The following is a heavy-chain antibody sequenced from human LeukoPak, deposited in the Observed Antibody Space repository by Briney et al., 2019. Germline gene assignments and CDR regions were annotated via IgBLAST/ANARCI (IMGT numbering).Heavy chain of an antibody. Sequence: SETLSLTCAAYGGSFSGYYWSWIRQPPGKGLEWIGEINHSGSTNYNPSLKSRVTISVDTSKNQFSLKLSSVTAADTAVYYCARGDYGDYVGFDPWGQGTLVTVSS. CDR2: INHSGST. V-gene: IGHV4-34*01. CDR3: ARGDYGDYVGFDP. J-gene: IGHJ5*02. CDR1: GGSFSGYY. D-gene: IGHD4-17*01.